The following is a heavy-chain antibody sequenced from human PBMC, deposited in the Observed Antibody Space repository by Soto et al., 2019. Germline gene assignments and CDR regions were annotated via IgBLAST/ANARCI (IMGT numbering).Heavy chain of an antibody. Sequence: QVRLVQSGAEVKKPGASVKVSCKASGYTFTSYDINWVRQATGQGLEWMGWMNPNSGNTGYAQKFQGRVTMTRNTTIRTAYMELSSMRSEDTAVYYCARGQTLPIAVAGYYYYYYMDVWGKGTTVTVSS. V-gene: IGHV1-8*01. D-gene: IGHD6-13*01. CDR2: MNPNSGNT. CDR3: ARGQTLPIAVAGYYYYYYMDV. J-gene: IGHJ6*03. CDR1: GYTFTSYD.